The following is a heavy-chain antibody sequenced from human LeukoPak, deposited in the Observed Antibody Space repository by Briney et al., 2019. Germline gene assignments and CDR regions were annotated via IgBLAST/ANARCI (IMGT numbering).Heavy chain of an antibody. CDR1: GYSFTRYY. V-gene: IGHV1-46*01. CDR3: VRDRNWGSSDAFDM. Sequence: ASVKVSCKASGYSFTRYYLHWVRQAPGQGLEWMGIINPSGGNTNYAQRFQGRITLTRDTSTSTVYMDLSSLRSEDTAVYYCVRDRNWGSSDAFDMWGQGTMVTVSS. CDR2: INPSGGNT. J-gene: IGHJ3*02. D-gene: IGHD7-27*01.